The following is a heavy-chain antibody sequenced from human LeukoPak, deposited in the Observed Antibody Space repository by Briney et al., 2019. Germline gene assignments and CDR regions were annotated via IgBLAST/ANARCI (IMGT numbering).Heavy chain of an antibody. J-gene: IGHJ3*02. Sequence: SETLSLTCTVSGGSISSSSYYWGWIRQPPGKGLEWIGEINHSGSTNYNPSLKSRVTISVDTSKNQFSLKLSSVTAADTAVYYCARYVRGYSYTWSFDIWGQGTMVTVSS. CDR3: ARYVRGYSYTWSFDI. V-gene: IGHV4-39*07. D-gene: IGHD5-18*01. CDR1: GGSISSSSYY. CDR2: INHSGST.